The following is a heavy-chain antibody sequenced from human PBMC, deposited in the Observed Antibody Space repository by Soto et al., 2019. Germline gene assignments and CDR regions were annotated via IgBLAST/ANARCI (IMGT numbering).Heavy chain of an antibody. J-gene: IGHJ5*02. CDR2: IRENSGST. V-gene: IGHV3-23*01. CDR1: GFTLSTYA. CDR3: AKCQVVTGVSGWCNHFDP. Sequence: EVQLLESGGDLVQPGGSLRLSCAASGFTLSTYAMNWVRQAPGKGLEWVSAIRENSGSTDYADSVKGRFTISRDNSKNTLYLQMNSLSADDTAVYYCAKCQVVTGVSGWCNHFDPWGQGTLVTVSS. D-gene: IGHD2-15*01.